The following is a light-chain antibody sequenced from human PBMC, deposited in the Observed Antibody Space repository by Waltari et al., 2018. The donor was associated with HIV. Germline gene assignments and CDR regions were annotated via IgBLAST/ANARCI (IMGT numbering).Light chain of an antibody. Sequence: YQQRPDKAPKVLISEVTIRSSGVSNRFSGSKSGNTASLTISGLRAEDEAVYHCSSYSGTNTFLFGGGTKVTVL. CDR3: SSYSGTNTFL. J-gene: IGLJ2*01. V-gene: IGLV2-23*02. CDR2: EVT.